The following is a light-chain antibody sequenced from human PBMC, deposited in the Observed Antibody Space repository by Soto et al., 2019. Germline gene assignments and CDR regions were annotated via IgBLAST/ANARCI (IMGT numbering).Light chain of an antibody. J-gene: IGKJ3*01. CDR3: QKYASAPRT. CDR2: AAS. V-gene: IGKV1-27*01. Sequence: DIQMTQSPSSLSTSVGGRVTITCRASQGISNYLDWYQQKPGKVPKLLIYAASTLQSGVTSRFSGSGSGTDFTITMSSLHPEDGATYYCQKYASAPRTFGTETKVDTK. CDR1: QGISNY.